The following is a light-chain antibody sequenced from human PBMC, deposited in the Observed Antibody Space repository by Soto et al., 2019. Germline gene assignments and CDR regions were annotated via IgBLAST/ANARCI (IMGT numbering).Light chain of an antibody. J-gene: IGKJ5*01. V-gene: IGKV3-20*01. Sequence: EIVLTQSPGTLSLSPGEGTTLSCTASHLVKKNYLAWYQQKAGQAPRLLIYAASARATGIPDRFSCRGSGTDFTLTISRLEPEDVAVFYCQQYAESPITFGQGTRLEIK. CDR1: HLVKKNY. CDR2: AAS. CDR3: QQYAESPIT.